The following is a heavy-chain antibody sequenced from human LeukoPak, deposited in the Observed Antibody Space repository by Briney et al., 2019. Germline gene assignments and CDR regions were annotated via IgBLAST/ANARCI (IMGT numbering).Heavy chain of an antibody. CDR3: ACSSSYGKLDI. CDR1: GASISSYY. D-gene: IGHD6-6*01. J-gene: IGHJ3*02. V-gene: IGHV4-59*01. CDR2: IHYSGNP. Sequence: SQTLSNTSTVNGASISSYYWSRIRQPPQKGLEGMGYIHYSGNPNYNPSLKSRVTISVDTSKIQFSLKLSSVTAADTAVYYCACSSSYGKLDIWGQGTMVTVSS.